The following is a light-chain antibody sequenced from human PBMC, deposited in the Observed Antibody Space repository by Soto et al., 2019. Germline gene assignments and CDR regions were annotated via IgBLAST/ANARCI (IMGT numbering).Light chain of an antibody. J-gene: IGLJ2*01. V-gene: IGLV2-14*01. CDR3: SSCASSSPWV. CDR2: DVT. CDR1: SSDVGGYNY. Sequence: QSALTQPASVSGSPGQSITISCTGTSSDVGGYNYVSWYQQYPGKAPKLMIYDVTNRPSGVSNRFSGSKSGNTASLTIYWLHAEDEADYYCSSCASSSPWVFGGGTKLTVL.